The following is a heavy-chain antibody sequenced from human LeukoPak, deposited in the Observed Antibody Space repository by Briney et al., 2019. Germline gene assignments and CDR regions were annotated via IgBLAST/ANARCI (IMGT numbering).Heavy chain of an antibody. D-gene: IGHD2-21*02. J-gene: IGHJ4*02. CDR2: IYYSGST. CDR3: AKDRGVEVTAISYFDY. CDR1: GGSISSSSYY. V-gene: IGHV4-39*07. Sequence: PSETLSLTCTVSGGSISSSSYYWGWIRQPPGKGLEWIGSIYYSGSTYYNPSLKSRVTISVDTSKSQFSLKLSSVTAADTAVYYCAKDRGVEVTAISYFDYWGQGTLVTVSS.